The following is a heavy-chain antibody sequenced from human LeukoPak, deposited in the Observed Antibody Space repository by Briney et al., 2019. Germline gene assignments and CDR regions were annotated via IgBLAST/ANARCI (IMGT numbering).Heavy chain of an antibody. CDR3: ARSIPGFDY. J-gene: IGHJ4*02. CDR2: ISSSGSTI. V-gene: IGHV3-48*02. CDR1: GFTFSSYG. D-gene: IGHD6-6*01. Sequence: GGSLGLSCAASGFTFSSYGMNWVRQAPGKGLEWVSYISSSGSTIYYADYVRGRFTISRDNAKNSLYLQMNSLRDEDTAVYYCARSIPGFDYWGQGTLVTVSS.